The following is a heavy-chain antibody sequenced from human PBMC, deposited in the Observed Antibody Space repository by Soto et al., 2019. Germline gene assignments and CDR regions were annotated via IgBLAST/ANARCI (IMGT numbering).Heavy chain of an antibody. Sequence: SETLSLTCAVSGGSFSGYYWTWIRQPPGTGLEWIGEINHSGSTNYNPSLKSRVTISVDTSKNQFSLKLTSVTAADTAVYYCARDKITGLFDYWGQGSLVTGSS. CDR2: INHSGST. CDR3: ARDKITGLFDY. D-gene: IGHD2-8*02. CDR1: GGSFSGYY. J-gene: IGHJ4*02. V-gene: IGHV4-34*01.